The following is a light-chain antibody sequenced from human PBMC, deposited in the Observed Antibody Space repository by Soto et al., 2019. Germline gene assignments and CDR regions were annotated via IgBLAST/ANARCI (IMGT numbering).Light chain of an antibody. J-gene: IGKJ4*01. CDR3: EKYTNVPA. CDR1: QGISNY. V-gene: IGKV1-27*01. CDR2: AAS. Sequence: DIQMTQSPSSLSASVGDRVTITCRASQGISNYLAWYQQIPGKVPKLLISAASTLQSGVPSRFSGSGSGTEFTLTISSLQPEHVATYYCEKYTNVPAFGGGTKVEIK.